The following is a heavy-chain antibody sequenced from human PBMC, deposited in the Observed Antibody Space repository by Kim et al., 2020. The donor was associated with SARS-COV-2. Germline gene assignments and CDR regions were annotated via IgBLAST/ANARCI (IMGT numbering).Heavy chain of an antibody. CDR2: PNSGGT. J-gene: IGHJ6*02. V-gene: IGHV1-2*02. CDR3: ARSWDV. Sequence: PNSGGTNYAQKFQGGVPMTRDTSSSTAYMELSRLRSDDTAVYYCARSWDVWGQGTTVTVSS.